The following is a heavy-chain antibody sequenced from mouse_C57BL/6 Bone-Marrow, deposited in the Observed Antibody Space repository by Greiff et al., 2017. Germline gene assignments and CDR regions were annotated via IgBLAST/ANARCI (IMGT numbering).Heavy chain of an antibody. J-gene: IGHJ2*01. D-gene: IGHD1-1*01. Sequence: VQLQQSGAELMKPGASVKLSCKATGYTFTGYWIEWVKQRPGHGLEWIGEILPGSGSTYYNEKFKGKATFTADTSSNTAYMQLSSLTTEDSAIYCCAGKGYGSRGDLDYWGQGTTLTVSA. CDR3: AGKGYGSRGDLDY. V-gene: IGHV1-9*01. CDR2: ILPGSGST. CDR1: GYTFTGYW.